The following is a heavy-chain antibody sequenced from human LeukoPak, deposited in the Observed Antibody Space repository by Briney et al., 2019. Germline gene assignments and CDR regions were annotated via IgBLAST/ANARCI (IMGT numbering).Heavy chain of an antibody. CDR2: ISAYNGNT. Sequence: ASVKVSCKASGYTFTGYYMHWVRQAPGQGLEWMGWISAYNGNTNYAQKLQDRVTMTTDTSTSTAYMDLRSLRSDDTAVYYCARDDSFFDYWGQGTLVTVSS. V-gene: IGHV1-18*04. CDR1: GYTFTGYY. CDR3: ARDDSFFDY. J-gene: IGHJ4*02. D-gene: IGHD2-21*01.